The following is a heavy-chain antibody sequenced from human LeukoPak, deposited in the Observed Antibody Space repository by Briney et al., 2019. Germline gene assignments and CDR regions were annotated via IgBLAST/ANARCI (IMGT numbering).Heavy chain of an antibody. J-gene: IGHJ4*02. CDR2: INPNSDYT. CDR1: GYTFTSHF. CDR3: AREMGATDY. V-gene: IGHV1-46*01. D-gene: IGHD1-26*01. Sequence: RASVTASCKASGYTFTSHFMHWVRQAPGQGLEWMGIINPNSDYTKYAEEFQGRVTMTRDTSTNTVYMELSSLRSEDTAVYYCAREMGATDYWGQGTLVTVSS.